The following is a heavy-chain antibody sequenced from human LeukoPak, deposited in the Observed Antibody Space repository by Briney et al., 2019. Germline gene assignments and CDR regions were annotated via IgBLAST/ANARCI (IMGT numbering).Heavy chain of an antibody. CDR3: ARVYGATLRYAFDI. V-gene: IGHV3-48*04. CDR1: GFTFSTYW. J-gene: IGHJ3*02. Sequence: GGSLRLSCAASGFTFSTYWMNWVRRAPGKGLEWVSYISNSIGTIYYADSVKGRFTISRDNAKNSLYLQMNSLRAEDTAVYYCARVYGATLRYAFDIWGQGTMVTVSS. D-gene: IGHD1-26*01. CDR2: ISNSIGTI.